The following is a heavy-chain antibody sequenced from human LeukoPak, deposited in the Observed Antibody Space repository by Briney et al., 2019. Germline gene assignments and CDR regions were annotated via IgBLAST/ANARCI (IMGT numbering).Heavy chain of an antibody. J-gene: IGHJ4*02. V-gene: IGHV4-59*12. D-gene: IGHD4-17*01. CDR3: ARWATVTTFFDY. CDR1: GGSISSYY. CDR2: IYYSGST. Sequence: SETLSLTCTVSGGSISSYYWSWIRQPPGKGLEWIGYIYYSGSTYYNPSLKSRVTISVDTSKNQFSLKLSSVTAADTAVYYCARWATVTTFFDYWGQGTLVTVSS.